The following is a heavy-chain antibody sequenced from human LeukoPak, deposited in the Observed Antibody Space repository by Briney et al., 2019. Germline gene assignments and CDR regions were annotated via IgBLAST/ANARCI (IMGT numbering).Heavy chain of an antibody. CDR2: INHSGST. Sequence: SETLSLTCAVYGGSFSGYYWSWIRQPPGKELEWIGEINHSGSTNYNPSLKSRVTISVDTSKNQFSLKLSSVTAADTAVYYCARQQLVGYYFDYWGQGTLVTVSS. V-gene: IGHV4-34*01. CDR3: ARQQLVGYYFDY. J-gene: IGHJ4*02. CDR1: GGSFSGYY. D-gene: IGHD6-6*01.